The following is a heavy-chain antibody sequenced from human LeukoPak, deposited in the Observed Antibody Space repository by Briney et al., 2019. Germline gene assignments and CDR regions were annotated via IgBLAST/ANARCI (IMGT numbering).Heavy chain of an antibody. Sequence: GGSLRLSCAASGFTFSSYSMNWVRQAPGKGLEWVSYISSSSSTIYYADSVKGRFTISRDNAKNSLYLQMNSLRAEDTAVYYCARGFGIVVVPAAIPPDYWGQGTLVTVSS. V-gene: IGHV3-48*04. J-gene: IGHJ4*02. CDR3: ARGFGIVVVPAAIPPDY. CDR1: GFTFSSYS. CDR2: ISSSSSTI. D-gene: IGHD2-2*02.